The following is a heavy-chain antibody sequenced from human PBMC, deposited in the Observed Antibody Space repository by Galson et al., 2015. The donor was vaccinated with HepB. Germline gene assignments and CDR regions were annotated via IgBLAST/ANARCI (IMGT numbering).Heavy chain of an antibody. J-gene: IGHJ2*01. V-gene: IGHV1-18*01. CDR2: ISAYNGNT. D-gene: IGHD4-17*01. Sequence: QSGAEVKKPGASVKVSCKASGYTFTSYGISWVRQAPGQGLEWMGWISAYNGNTNYAQKLQDRVTMTTDTSTSTAYMELRSLRSDDTAVYYCARSRRYNGDYRDWYFDLWGRGTLVTVSS. CDR3: ARSRRYNGDYRDWYFDL. CDR1: GYTFTSYG.